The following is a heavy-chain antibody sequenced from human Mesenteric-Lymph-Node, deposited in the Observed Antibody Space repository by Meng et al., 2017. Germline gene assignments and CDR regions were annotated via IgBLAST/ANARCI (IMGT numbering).Heavy chain of an antibody. V-gene: IGHV3-7*03. CDR1: GFTFSSYW. Sequence: GGSLRLSCAASGFTFSSYWMSWVRQAPGKGLEWVANIKQDGSEKYYVDSVKGRFTISRDNAKNSLYLQMNSLRAEDTAVYYCAKDLRYGDYGYWGQGTLVTVSS. CDR2: IKQDGSEK. D-gene: IGHD4-17*01. CDR3: AKDLRYGDYGY. J-gene: IGHJ4*02.